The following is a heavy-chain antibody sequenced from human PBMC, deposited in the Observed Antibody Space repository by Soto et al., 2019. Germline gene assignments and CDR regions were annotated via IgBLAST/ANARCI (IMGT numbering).Heavy chain of an antibody. J-gene: IGHJ5*02. Sequence: QVQLQESGPGLVKPSETLSLTCTVSGGSVSSGSYYWSWIRQPPGKGLEWIGYIYYSGSTNYNPSLTSRVTISVDTSTNQFSLKLSSVTAADTAVYYCERGTSPTRGNWFDPWGQGTLVTVSS. CDR3: ERGTSPTRGNWFDP. CDR1: GGSVSSGSYY. CDR2: IYYSGST. V-gene: IGHV4-61*01. D-gene: IGHD1-1*01.